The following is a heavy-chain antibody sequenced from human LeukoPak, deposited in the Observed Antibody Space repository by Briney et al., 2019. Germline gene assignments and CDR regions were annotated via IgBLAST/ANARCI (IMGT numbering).Heavy chain of an antibody. CDR3: ATPPTVTRNY. Sequence: GGSLRLSCAASGFTFSSYAMHWVRQAPDKGLEWVSSISGSGGSTYYADSVKGRFTISRDNSKNTLYLQMNSLRAEDTAVYYCATPPTVTRNYWGQGTLVTVSS. V-gene: IGHV3-23*01. J-gene: IGHJ4*02. D-gene: IGHD4-17*01. CDR1: GFTFSSYA. CDR2: ISGSGGST.